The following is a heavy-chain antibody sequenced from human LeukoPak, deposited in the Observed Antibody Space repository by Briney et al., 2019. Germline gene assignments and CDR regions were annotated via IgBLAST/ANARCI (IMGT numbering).Heavy chain of an antibody. CDR2: ISGSGGST. D-gene: IGHD3-22*01. Sequence: PGGSLRLSCAASGFTFSSYAMSWVRQAPGKGLEWVSAISGSGGSTYYADSVKGWFTISRDNSKNTLYLQMNSLRAEDTAVYYCAKDQDFYYYDSSGKGPFDYWGQGTLVTVSS. CDR3: AKDQDFYYYDSSGKGPFDY. J-gene: IGHJ4*02. V-gene: IGHV3-23*01. CDR1: GFTFSSYA.